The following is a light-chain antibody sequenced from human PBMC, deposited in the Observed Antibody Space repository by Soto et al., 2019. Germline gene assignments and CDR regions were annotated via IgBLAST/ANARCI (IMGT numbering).Light chain of an antibody. CDR3: QQYNTYLWT. CDR1: QSISSW. V-gene: IGKV1-5*02. Sequence: IQMTHAPSTLSASVGDRGTMIWRASQSISSWLAWYQQKPGKAPKLLIYDASILESGVPSRFSGSGSGTELTLTIGSLQPDDFATYDCQQYNTYLWTFGQGTKVDIK. J-gene: IGKJ1*01. CDR2: DAS.